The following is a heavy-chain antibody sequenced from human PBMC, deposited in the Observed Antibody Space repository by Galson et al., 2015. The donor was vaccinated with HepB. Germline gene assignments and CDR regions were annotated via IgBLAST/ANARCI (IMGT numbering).Heavy chain of an antibody. Sequence: SVKVSCKASGGTFSSYAISWVRQAPGQGLEWMGGIIPIFGTANYAQKFQGRVTITADESTSTAYTELSSLRSEDTAVYYCARSSRPGITMVRGVKVPRYYYYGMDVWAKGPRSPSP. CDR2: IIPIFGTA. CDR1: GGTFSSYA. D-gene: IGHD3-10*01. CDR3: ARSSRPGITMVRGVKVPRYYYYGMDV. J-gene: IGHJ6*02. V-gene: IGHV1-69*13.